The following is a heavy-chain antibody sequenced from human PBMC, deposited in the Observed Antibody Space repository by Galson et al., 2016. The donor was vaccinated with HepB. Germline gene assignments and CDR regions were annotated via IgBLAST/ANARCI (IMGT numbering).Heavy chain of an antibody. CDR3: ANDGRIYCSSASCHVHFHY. J-gene: IGHJ4*02. Sequence: SLRLSCAASGLTFSRYGMHWVRQAPGKGLEWVAFISYDGSNKKFADSVKGRFTIARDTSKKTPYLQMNSLIAEDMAVYYCANDGRIYCSSASCHVHFHYGGQGTLVTVSS. CDR1: GLTFSRYG. V-gene: IGHV3-30*18. D-gene: IGHD2-2*01. CDR2: ISYDGSNK.